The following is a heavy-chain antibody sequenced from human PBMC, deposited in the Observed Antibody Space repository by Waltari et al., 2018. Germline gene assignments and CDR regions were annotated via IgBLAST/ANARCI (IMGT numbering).Heavy chain of an antibody. Sequence: QVHLQQWGAGLLKPSETLSLTCGVYGGTLSGFYWSWIRQPPGKGLEWIGEISHSGYTTYNPSLKSRFTMSLDTSKSQFSLTLYSMTAADTAVYYCASLLLDTPPGSYYYYMDVWGKGTTVTVSS. CDR3: ASLLLDTPPGSYYYYMDV. J-gene: IGHJ6*03. D-gene: IGHD3-3*01. CDR1: GGTLSGFY. V-gene: IGHV4-34*02. CDR2: ISHSGYT.